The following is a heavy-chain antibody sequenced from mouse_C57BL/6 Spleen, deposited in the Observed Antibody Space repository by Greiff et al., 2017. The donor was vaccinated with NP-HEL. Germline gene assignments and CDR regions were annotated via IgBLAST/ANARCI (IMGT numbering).Heavy chain of an antibody. Sequence: EVMLVESGGGLVKPGGSLKLSCAASGFTFSSYAMSWVRQTPEKRLEWVATISDGGSYTYYPDNVKGRFTISRDNAKNNLYLQMSHLKSEDTAMYYCARDQSRSFDYWGQGTTLTVSS. CDR1: GFTFSSYA. CDR3: ARDQSRSFDY. V-gene: IGHV5-4*01. CDR2: ISDGGSYT. J-gene: IGHJ2*01.